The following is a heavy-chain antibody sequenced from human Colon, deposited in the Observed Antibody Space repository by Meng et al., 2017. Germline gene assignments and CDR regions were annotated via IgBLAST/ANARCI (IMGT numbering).Heavy chain of an antibody. V-gene: IGHV4-59*01. CDR2: IYYSGSP. CDR3: ARATVRGVISYYYYYGMDV. CDR1: GGPISSSY. Sequence: SDTLPSTCPAPGGPISSSYWRWIRQPPGKGLEWIGFIYYSGSPNYNPSLKSRVAISVDTSKNQFSLKLTSVTAADTAVYCCARATVRGVISYYYYYGMDVWGQGTTVTVSS. D-gene: IGHD3-10*01. J-gene: IGHJ6*02.